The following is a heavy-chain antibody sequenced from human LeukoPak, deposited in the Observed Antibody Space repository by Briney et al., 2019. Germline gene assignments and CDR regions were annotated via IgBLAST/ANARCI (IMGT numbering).Heavy chain of an antibody. D-gene: IGHD4-17*01. V-gene: IGHV3-23*01. CDR1: GFTFSSYG. J-gene: IGHJ4*02. CDR2: ISGSGGST. Sequence: PGGTLRLSCAASGFTFSSYGMSWVRQAPGKGLEWVSAISGSGGSTYYADSVKGRFTISRDNSKNTLYLQVNSLRAEDTAVYYCAKGWDYGDYFDYWGQGTLVTVSS. CDR3: AKGWDYGDYFDY.